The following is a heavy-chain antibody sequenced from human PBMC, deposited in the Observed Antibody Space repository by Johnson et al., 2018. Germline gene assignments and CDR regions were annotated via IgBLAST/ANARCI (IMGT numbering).Heavy chain of an antibody. CDR1: GGSSSSYY. D-gene: IGHD6-19*01. V-gene: IGHV4-59*01. J-gene: IGHJ6*03. CDR3: AKWAAVAGSHYYYYMDV. Sequence: QVQLQESGPGLVKPSETLSLTCTVSGGSSSSYYWSWIRPPPGQGLVWLGYIYYSGSTTYNPSLKSRVTISVDTSKNQFSLKMTSLTAADTAVYYWAKWAAVAGSHYYYYMDVWGKGTTVTVSS. CDR2: IYYSGST.